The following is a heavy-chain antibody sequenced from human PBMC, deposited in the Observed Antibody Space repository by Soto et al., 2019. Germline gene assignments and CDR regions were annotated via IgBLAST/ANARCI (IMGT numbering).Heavy chain of an antibody. CDR2: IYYSGST. V-gene: IGHV4-59*01. CDR3: AKGFNYYGRGTLKLDS. Sequence: SETLSLACSVADECISRYSWNYIRQPPGKGLEWIGYIYYSGSTNYNPSLKSRVTISVDTSKNQFSLKLSSVTAADTAVYYCAKGFNYYGRGTLKLDSWGLGTLVTVSS. CDR1: DECISRYS. J-gene: IGHJ5*01. D-gene: IGHD3-10*02.